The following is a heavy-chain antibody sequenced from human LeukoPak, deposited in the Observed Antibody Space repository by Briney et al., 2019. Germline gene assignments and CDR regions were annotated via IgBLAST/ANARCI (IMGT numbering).Heavy chain of an antibody. J-gene: IGHJ6*03. V-gene: IGHV1-2*02. CDR2: FNPNSGGT. Sequence: ASVKVSCKASGYTFTGYYMHWVRQAPGQGLEWMGWFNPNSGGTNYAQKFQGRVTMTRDTSISTAYMELSRLRSDDTAVYYCANLGYCSGGSCYYYYMDVWGKGTTVTVSS. CDR3: ANLGYCSGGSCYYYYMDV. CDR1: GYTFTGYY. D-gene: IGHD2-15*01.